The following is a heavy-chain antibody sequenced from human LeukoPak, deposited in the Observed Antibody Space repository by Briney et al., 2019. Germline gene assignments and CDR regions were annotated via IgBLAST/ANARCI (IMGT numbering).Heavy chain of an antibody. CDR3: ARDRGWIATRPGAYYYYYMDV. Sequence: ASVKVSCKASGYTFDKYGVTWVRQAPGQGLESMGWISAENGNVNYGQKSQGRITLTTDTSTSTAYMELSSLRSEDTAVYYCARDRGWIATRPGAYYYYYMDVWGKGTTVTVSS. D-gene: IGHD6-6*01. CDR2: ISAENGNV. CDR1: GYTFDKYG. J-gene: IGHJ6*03. V-gene: IGHV1-18*01.